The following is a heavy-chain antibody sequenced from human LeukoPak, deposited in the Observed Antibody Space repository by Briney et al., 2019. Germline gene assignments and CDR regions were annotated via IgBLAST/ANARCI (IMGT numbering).Heavy chain of an antibody. Sequence: PGGSLRLSCAASGFTLSSSWMSWVRQAPGKGLEWVANIKRDGSEKHYGDSVKGRFTISRDNAKNSVYLQMDSLRPEDTAVYHCARDLAGPPQEAFDIWGQGTMVTVSS. CDR1: GFTLSSSW. J-gene: IGHJ3*02. V-gene: IGHV3-7*01. CDR3: ARDLAGPPQEAFDI. CDR2: IKRDGSEK.